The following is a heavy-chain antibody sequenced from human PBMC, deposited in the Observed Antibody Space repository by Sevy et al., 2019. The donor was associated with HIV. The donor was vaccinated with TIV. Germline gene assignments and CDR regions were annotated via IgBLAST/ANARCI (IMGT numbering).Heavy chain of an antibody. D-gene: IGHD2-2*01. V-gene: IGHV3-23*01. CDR1: EFTFISYA. CDR2: ITGSGGTT. J-gene: IGHJ4*02. CDR3: ARALVVVPAATLGY. Sequence: GGSLRLSCAASEFTFISYAMSWVRQAPGKGLEWVSAITGSGGTTYYADSLRGRFTISGDNSNNTLYLQMTSLRAEDTAVYYCARALVVVPAATLGYWGQGTLVTVSS.